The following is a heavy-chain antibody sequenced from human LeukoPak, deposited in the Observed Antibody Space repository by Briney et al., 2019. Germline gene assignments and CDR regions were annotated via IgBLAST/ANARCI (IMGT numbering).Heavy chain of an antibody. V-gene: IGHV3-21*01. CDR2: ISDSSTYI. Sequence: GGSLRLSCAASGFTFSSYAMSWVRQAPGKGLEWVSSISDSSTYIYYTDSVKGRFTISRDNAKNSLYLQMNSLRADDAAVYYCAREPTSMGSDYWGQGTLVTVSS. CDR3: AREPTSMGSDY. J-gene: IGHJ4*02. D-gene: IGHD5-18*01. CDR1: GFTFSSYA.